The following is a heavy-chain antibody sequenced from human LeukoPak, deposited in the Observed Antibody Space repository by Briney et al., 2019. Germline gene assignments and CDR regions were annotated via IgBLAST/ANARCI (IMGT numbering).Heavy chain of an antibody. CDR1: GFTFSSYG. Sequence: GGSLRLSCAASGFTFSSYGMHWVRQAPGKGLEWVSAISGSGGSTYYADSVKGRFTISRDNSKNTLYLQMNSLRAEDTAVYYCAKDPIVGATNDFDYWGQGTLVTVSS. J-gene: IGHJ4*02. V-gene: IGHV3-23*01. CDR2: ISGSGGST. CDR3: AKDPIVGATNDFDY. D-gene: IGHD1-26*01.